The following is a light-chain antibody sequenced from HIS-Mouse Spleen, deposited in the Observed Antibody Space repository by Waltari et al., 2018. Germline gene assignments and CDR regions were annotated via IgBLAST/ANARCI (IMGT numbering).Light chain of an antibody. CDR2: KAS. Sequence: DIQTTQPPSTLSASVGDRVTITCRASQSISSWLAWYQQKPGKAPKLLIYKASSLESGVPSRFSGSGSGTEFTLTISSLQPDDFATYYCQQYNSYSFTFGPGTKVDIK. CDR3: QQYNSYSFT. J-gene: IGKJ3*01. V-gene: IGKV1-5*03. CDR1: QSISSW.